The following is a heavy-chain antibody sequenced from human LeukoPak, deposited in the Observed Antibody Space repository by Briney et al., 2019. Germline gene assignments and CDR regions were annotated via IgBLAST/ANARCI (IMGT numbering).Heavy chain of an antibody. Sequence: PGGSLRLSWAASGYTFGRYWMHSVRQGPGKGLVWVSRINEDGSSTSYAESVRGRFTISRDNAKNTLYLQMNSLRAEDAAVYYCTTDTFGARDSWGQGTLVTVSS. V-gene: IGHV3-74*01. CDR2: INEDGSST. D-gene: IGHD3-10*01. J-gene: IGHJ4*02. CDR1: GYTFGRYW. CDR3: TTDTFGARDS.